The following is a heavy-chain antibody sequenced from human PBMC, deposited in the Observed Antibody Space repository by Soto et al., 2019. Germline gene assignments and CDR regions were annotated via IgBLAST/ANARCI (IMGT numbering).Heavy chain of an antibody. CDR3: ARVSVSQHLGRDYYGLDV. J-gene: IGHJ6*02. D-gene: IGHD6-13*01. V-gene: IGHV3-72*01. Sequence: LRLSCAASGFTFSDHYMDWVRQAPGKGLEWVGRTRNKANSYTTEYAASVKGRFTISRDDSENSLYLQMNSLKTEDTAVYYCARVSVSQHLGRDYYGLDVWGQGTTVTVSS. CDR2: TRNKANSYTT. CDR1: GFTFSDHY.